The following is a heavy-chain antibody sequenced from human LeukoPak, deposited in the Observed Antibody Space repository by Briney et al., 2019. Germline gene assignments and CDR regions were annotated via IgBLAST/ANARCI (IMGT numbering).Heavy chain of an antibody. CDR3: ARPSAGGGWLNWYFDL. CDR2: IYYSGST. V-gene: IGHV4-39*01. J-gene: IGHJ2*01. D-gene: IGHD6-19*01. CDR1: GGSISSSSYY. Sequence: SETLSLTCTVSGGSISSSSYYWGWIRQPPGKGLEWIGSIYYSGSTYQNPSLRSRVTISVDTSKNQFSLNLSSVTAADTALYYCARPSAGGGWLNWYFDLWRRGTLVTVSS.